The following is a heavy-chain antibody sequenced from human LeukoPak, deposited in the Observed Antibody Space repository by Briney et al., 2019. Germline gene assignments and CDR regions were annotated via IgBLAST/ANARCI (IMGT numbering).Heavy chain of an antibody. V-gene: IGHV4-34*01. J-gene: IGHJ5*02. CDR3: APMNWFDP. Sequence: SETLSLTCAVYGGSFSGYYWTWIRQTPEKGLEWIGEMNPSGSTSYNPSLKSRVTISVDTSKNQFSLKLSSVTAADTAVYYCAPMNWFDPWDQGTLVTVSS. CDR1: GGSFSGYY. CDR2: MNPSGST.